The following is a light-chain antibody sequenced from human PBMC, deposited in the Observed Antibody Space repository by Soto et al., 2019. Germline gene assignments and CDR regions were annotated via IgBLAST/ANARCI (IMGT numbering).Light chain of an antibody. CDR1: SGSIASNY. Sequence: NFMLTQPHSVSESPGKTVTISCTRSSGSIASNYVQWYQQRPGSSPTTVIYEDNQRPSGVPDRFSGSIDSSSNSASLTISGLKTEDEADYYRQSYDSSVWVLGGGTKLTVL. CDR3: QSYDSSVWV. CDR2: EDN. J-gene: IGLJ3*02. V-gene: IGLV6-57*01.